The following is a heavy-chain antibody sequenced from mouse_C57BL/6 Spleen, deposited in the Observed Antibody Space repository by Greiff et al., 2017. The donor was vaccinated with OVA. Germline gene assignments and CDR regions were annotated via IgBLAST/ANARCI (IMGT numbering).Heavy chain of an antibody. J-gene: IGHJ1*03. Sequence: QVQLQQSGAELVRPGASVTLSCKASGYTFTDYEMHWVKQTPVHGLEWIGAIDPETGGTAYNQKFKGKAILTADKSSSTAYMELRSLTSEDSAVYYCTRSIYYDYYWYFDVWGTGTTVTVSS. CDR1: GYTFTDYE. D-gene: IGHD2-4*01. V-gene: IGHV1-15*01. CDR3: TRSIYYDYYWYFDV. CDR2: IDPETGGT.